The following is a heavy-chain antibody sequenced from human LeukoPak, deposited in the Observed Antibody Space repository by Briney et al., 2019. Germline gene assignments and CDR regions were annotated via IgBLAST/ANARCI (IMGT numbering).Heavy chain of an antibody. CDR3: AREPGPGYFDY. Sequence: PGRSLRLSCAASGFTFSSYAMHWVRQAPGKGLEWVAVISYDGSNKYYADSVKGRFTISRDNSKNTLYLQMNSLRAEDTAVYYCAREPGPGYFDYWGQGTLVTVSS. D-gene: IGHD1-14*01. CDR2: ISYDGSNK. J-gene: IGHJ4*02. V-gene: IGHV3-30-3*01. CDR1: GFTFSSYA.